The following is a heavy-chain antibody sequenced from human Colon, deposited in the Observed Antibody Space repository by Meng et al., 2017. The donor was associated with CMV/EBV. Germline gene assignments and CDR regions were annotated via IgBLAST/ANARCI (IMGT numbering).Heavy chain of an antibody. Sequence: GDSVSSADYYWSWIRQYPGKGLEWIGYISNSGRIYYNPSLKSRGSMSIDTSKNQFSLNLNSVTAADTAVYYCAKMGIHFDWLSHFDYWGQGTLVTVSS. D-gene: IGHD3-9*01. CDR1: GDSVSSADYY. V-gene: IGHV4-31*02. J-gene: IGHJ4*02. CDR2: ISNSGRI. CDR3: AKMGIHFDWLSHFDY.